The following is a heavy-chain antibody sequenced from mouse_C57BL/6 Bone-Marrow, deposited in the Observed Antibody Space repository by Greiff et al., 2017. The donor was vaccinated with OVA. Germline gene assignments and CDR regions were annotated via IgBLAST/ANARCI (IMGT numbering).Heavy chain of an antibody. Sequence: QVQLQQPGAELVKPGASVKLSCKASGYTFTSYWMHWVKQRPGQGLEWIGMIHPNSGSTNYNEKFKSKATLTVDKSSSTAYMQLSSLTSEDSAVYYCARSGTGIWYFDVWGTGTTVTVSS. J-gene: IGHJ1*03. D-gene: IGHD4-1*01. V-gene: IGHV1-64*01. CDR3: ARSGTGIWYFDV. CDR2: IHPNSGST. CDR1: GYTFTSYW.